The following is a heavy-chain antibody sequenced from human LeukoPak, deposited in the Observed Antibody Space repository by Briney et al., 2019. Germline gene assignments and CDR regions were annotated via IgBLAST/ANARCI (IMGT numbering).Heavy chain of an antibody. J-gene: IGHJ4*02. CDR3: ARGDSSSWSFPFDY. V-gene: IGHV3-64*01. D-gene: IGHD6-13*01. CDR2: ISSNGGST. Sequence: GGSLRVSCAASGFTFNSYPMHWVRQALGKGLEYVSTISSNGGSTYYANSVKGRFTTSRDNSKNTLYLQMGSLRAEDMAVYYCARGDSSSWSFPFDYWGQGTLVTVSS. CDR1: GFTFNSYP.